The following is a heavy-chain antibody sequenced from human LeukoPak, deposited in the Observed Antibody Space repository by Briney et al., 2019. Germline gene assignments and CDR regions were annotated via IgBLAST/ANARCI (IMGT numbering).Heavy chain of an antibody. J-gene: IGHJ4*02. CDR3: TTFIVVVPAASRRDY. V-gene: IGHV3-15*01. CDR1: GFTFSNAW. D-gene: IGHD2-2*01. CDR2: IKSKTDGGTT. Sequence: GGSLRPSCAASGFTFSNAWMSWVRQAPGKGLEWVGRIKSKTDGGTTDYAAPVKGRFTISRDDSKNTLYLQMNSLKTEDTAVYYCTTFIVVVPAASRRDYWGQGTLVTVSS.